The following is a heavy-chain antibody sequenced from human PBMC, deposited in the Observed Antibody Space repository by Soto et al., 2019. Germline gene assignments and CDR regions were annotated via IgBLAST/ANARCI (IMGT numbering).Heavy chain of an antibody. V-gene: IGHV3-15*01. D-gene: IGHD3-10*01. CDR3: ARGMYGSGSYYIGDAFDM. Sequence: GGSLRLSXAASGFTFSNAWMSWVRQAPGKGLEWVGRIKSKTDGGTTDYAAPVKGRFTISRDDSKNTLYLQMNSLRAEDTAVYYCARGMYGSGSYYIGDAFDMWGQGTMVTVSS. CDR1: GFTFSNAW. J-gene: IGHJ3*02. CDR2: IKSKTDGGTT.